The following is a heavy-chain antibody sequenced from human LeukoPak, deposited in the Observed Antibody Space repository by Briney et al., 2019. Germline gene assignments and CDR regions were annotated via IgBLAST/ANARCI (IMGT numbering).Heavy chain of an antibody. D-gene: IGHD6-6*01. J-gene: IGHJ4*02. V-gene: IGHV4-39*01. CDR3: ARSPQLVLDY. CDR2: IYYSGST. CDR1: GGSISSSSYY. Sequence: PSETLSLTCTVSGGSISSSSYYWGWIRQPPGKGLEWIGSIYYSGSTYYNPSLKSRVTISVDTSKNQFSLKLSSVTAADTAVYYCARSPQLVLDYWGQGTLVTVSS.